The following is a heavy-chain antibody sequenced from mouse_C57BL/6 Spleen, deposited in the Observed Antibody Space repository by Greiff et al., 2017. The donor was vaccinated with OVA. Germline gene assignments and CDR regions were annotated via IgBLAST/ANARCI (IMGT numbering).Heavy chain of an antibody. CDR3: ARGDYYGSSYEYFDY. Sequence: QVQLQQPGAELVKPGASVKLSCKASGYTFTSYWMHWVKQRPGRGLEWIGRIDPNSGGTKYNEKFKSKATLTVDKPSSQAYMQLSSLTSEDSAVYYCARGDYYGSSYEYFDYWGQGTTLTVSA. D-gene: IGHD1-1*01. CDR2: IDPNSGGT. CDR1: GYTFTSYW. V-gene: IGHV1-72*01. J-gene: IGHJ2*01.